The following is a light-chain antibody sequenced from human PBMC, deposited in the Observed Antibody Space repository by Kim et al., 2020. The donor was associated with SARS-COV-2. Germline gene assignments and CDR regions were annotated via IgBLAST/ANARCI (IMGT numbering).Light chain of an antibody. J-gene: IGLJ2*01. V-gene: IGLV3-19*01. CDR2: GRN. CDR3: QSRDSGGNVV. Sequence: SSELTQDPALSVALGQTVRITCQGDSLRSYYATWYQQKPRQAPVLVIYGRNNRPSGIPDRFSGSASGNTASLTIAGAQAEDEAEFYCQSRDSGGNVVFGGGTKLTVL. CDR1: SLRSYY.